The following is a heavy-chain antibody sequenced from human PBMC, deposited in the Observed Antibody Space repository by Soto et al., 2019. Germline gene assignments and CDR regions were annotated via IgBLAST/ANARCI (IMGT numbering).Heavy chain of an antibody. V-gene: IGHV3-23*01. CDR2: SGGSGGTT. CDR1: GFIFNNYA. CDR3: ARDWTGNTCPCLDV. Sequence: EVQLWESGGGLVQPGGSLRLSCAASGFIFNNYALTWVRQSPGKGLEWGSTSGGSGGTTYYADSVKGRFTISRDSSKNTLSLQMNSLRVEDTATYYCARDWTGNTCPCLDVWGQGTTVSVSS. D-gene: IGHD2-8*02. J-gene: IGHJ6*02.